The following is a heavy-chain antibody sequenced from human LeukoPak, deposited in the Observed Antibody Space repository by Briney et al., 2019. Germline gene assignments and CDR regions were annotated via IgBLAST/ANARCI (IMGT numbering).Heavy chain of an antibody. CDR1: GYSFTSYW. J-gene: IGHJ6*03. Sequence: GESLKISCKGSGYSFTSYWIGWVRQMPGKGLEWMGIVYPGDSDSRYSPSFQGQVTISADKSISTAYLQWSSLKASDTVMYYCARLGSGSYYYYYYYIDVWGKGTTVTVSS. CDR2: VYPGDSDS. V-gene: IGHV5-51*01. D-gene: IGHD3-10*01. CDR3: ARLGSGSYYYYYYYIDV.